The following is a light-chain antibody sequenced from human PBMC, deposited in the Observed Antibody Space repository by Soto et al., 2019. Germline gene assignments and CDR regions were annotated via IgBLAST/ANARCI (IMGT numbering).Light chain of an antibody. J-gene: IGLJ3*02. CDR1: SSDVGSYNH. CDR3: SSYKSISTRV. Sequence: QSALTQPASVSGSPGQSITISCTGTSSDVGSYNHVSWYQQHPGKAPKLMIYEVNNRPSGVSNRFSGSKSGNTASLTISGLQAADEANYYCSSYKSISTRVFGGGTQLTVL. V-gene: IGLV2-14*01. CDR2: EVN.